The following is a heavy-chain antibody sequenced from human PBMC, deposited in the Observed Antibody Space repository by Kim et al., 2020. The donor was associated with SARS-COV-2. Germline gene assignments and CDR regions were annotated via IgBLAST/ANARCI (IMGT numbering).Heavy chain of an antibody. V-gene: IGHV5-51*01. D-gene: IGHD3-10*01. CDR3: ARRDAFGVRGSAFDI. Sequence: GESLKISCKGSGYSFTSYWIGWVRQMPGKGLEWMGIIYPGDSDTRYSPSFQGQVTISADKSISTAYLQWSSLKASDTAMYYCARRDAFGVRGSAFDIWGQGTMVTVSS. CDR2: IYPGDSDT. CDR1: GYSFTSYW. J-gene: IGHJ3*02.